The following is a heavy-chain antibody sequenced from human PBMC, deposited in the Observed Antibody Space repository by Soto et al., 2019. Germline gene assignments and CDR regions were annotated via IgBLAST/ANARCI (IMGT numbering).Heavy chain of an antibody. Sequence: QVQLVQSGAEVKKPGASVKVSCKASGYTFTSYDINWVRQATGQGLEWVGWMSPNSGNTGYAQKFQGRVTMTRTTSASTAYMELTSLRSDDTAMYYCARGPPNWGFDYWGQGTLVTVSS. CDR3: ARGPPNWGFDY. CDR2: MSPNSGNT. V-gene: IGHV1-8*01. CDR1: GYTFTSYD. J-gene: IGHJ4*02. D-gene: IGHD7-27*01.